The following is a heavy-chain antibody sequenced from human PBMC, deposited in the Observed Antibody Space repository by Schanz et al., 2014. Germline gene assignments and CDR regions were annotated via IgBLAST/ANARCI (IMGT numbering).Heavy chain of an antibody. V-gene: IGHV4-4*07. Sequence: QVQLQESGPGLVKPSETLSLTCAVSGASVSSFYWSWIRQPAGKGLEWIGHVYATGRTKYNPSLKSRVTMSVDTPQKQISRKLTSVTAADTAVYYCARTLVNGSRKWFVPWGPGTQVTVSS. D-gene: IGHD3-10*01. CDR2: VYATGRT. J-gene: IGHJ5*02. CDR3: ARTLVNGSRKWFVP. CDR1: GASVSSFY.